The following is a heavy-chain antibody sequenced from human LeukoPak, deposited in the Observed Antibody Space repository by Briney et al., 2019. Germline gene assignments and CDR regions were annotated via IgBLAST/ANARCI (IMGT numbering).Heavy chain of an antibody. J-gene: IGHJ6*02. V-gene: IGHV1-2*02. CDR2: INPKSGGT. CDR1: GYTFTAYY. D-gene: IGHD2-2*01. CDR3: ARDHCSANSCYEDYYNGLDV. Sequence: ASVNVSCKASGYTFTAYYLQWVRLAPGQGLEWMGWINPKSGGTEYAQRFQGRATMTRDTSTSTAYMELSRLRSDDTAVYYCARDHCSANSCYEDYYNGLDVWGQGTTVTVSS.